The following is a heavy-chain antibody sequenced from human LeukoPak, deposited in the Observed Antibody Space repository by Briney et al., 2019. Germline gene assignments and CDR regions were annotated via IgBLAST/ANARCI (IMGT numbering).Heavy chain of an antibody. J-gene: IGHJ4*02. V-gene: IGHV3-48*03. CDR2: ISSSGSTI. Sequence: PGGSLRPSCAASGFTFSSYEMNWVRQAPGKGLEWVSYISSSGSTIYYADSVEGRFTISRDNAKNSLYLQMNSLRAEGTAVYYCARDLTMIAKGNCWGQGTLVTVSS. CDR1: GFTFSSYE. D-gene: IGHD3-22*01. CDR3: ARDLTMIAKGNC.